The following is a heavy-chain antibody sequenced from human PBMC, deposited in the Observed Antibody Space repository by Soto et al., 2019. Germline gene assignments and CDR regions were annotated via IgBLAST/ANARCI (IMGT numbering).Heavy chain of an antibody. Sequence: GESLKISCAASGFTFSSYAMHWVRQAPGKGLEGGAVITYDGSNKYYADSVKGRFTISRDNSKNTLYLQMNSLRAEDTAVYYCARVYYYDSSGYYRDPFDYWGQGTLVTVSS. CDR3: ARVYYYDSSGYYRDPFDY. CDR2: ITYDGSNK. J-gene: IGHJ4*02. V-gene: IGHV3-30-3*01. D-gene: IGHD3-22*01. CDR1: GFTFSSYA.